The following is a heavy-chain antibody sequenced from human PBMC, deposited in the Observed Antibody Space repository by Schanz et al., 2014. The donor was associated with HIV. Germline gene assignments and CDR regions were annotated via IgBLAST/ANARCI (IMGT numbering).Heavy chain of an antibody. J-gene: IGHJ4*02. CDR3: ARAKWPPRSRHFDF. CDR2: VNHSGDT. D-gene: IGHD6-13*01. V-gene: IGHV4-34*01. CDR1: GFTFSSYG. Sequence: QVQLVESGGGVVQPGRSLRLSCAASGFTFSSYGMHWVRQSPGKGLEWIAEVNHSGDTNYNPSLKSRVTISVDTSKNQFSLKLDSVTAADTAVYYCARAKWPPRSRHFDFWGQGNLVTVSS.